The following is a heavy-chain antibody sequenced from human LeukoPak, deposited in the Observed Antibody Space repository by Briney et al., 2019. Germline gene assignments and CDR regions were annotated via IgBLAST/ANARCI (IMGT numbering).Heavy chain of an antibody. D-gene: IGHD2-2*01. V-gene: IGHV1-69*05. J-gene: IGHJ6*03. Sequence: SVKVSCKASGGTFSSYAISWVRQAPGQGLEWMGGTIPIFGTANYAQKFQGRVTITTDESTSTAYMELSSLRSEDTAVYYCARVDCSSTSCRQRNYYYYMDVWGKGTTVTVSS. CDR3: ARVDCSSTSCRQRNYYYYMDV. CDR2: TIPIFGTA. CDR1: GGTFSSYA.